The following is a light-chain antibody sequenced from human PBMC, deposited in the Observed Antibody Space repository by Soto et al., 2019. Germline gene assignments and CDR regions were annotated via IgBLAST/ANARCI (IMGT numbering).Light chain of an antibody. CDR3: QQRSNWPS. V-gene: IGKV3-11*01. CDR2: DAS. J-gene: IGKJ3*01. CDR1: QNVGSY. Sequence: EIVLTQSPATLSLSPGERATLSCRASQNVGSYLAWYQQKPGQAPRLLIYDASNRATGIPARFSGSGSGTDFTPTISSLEPEDFAVYYCQQRSNWPSFGPGTKVDIK.